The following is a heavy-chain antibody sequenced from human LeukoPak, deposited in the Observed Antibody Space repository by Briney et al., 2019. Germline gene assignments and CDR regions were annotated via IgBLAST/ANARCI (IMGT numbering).Heavy chain of an antibody. CDR3: AKGGQQLLNDWFDP. D-gene: IGHD6-13*01. CDR2: ISWNSDNV. V-gene: IGHV3-9*03. CDR1: GFTFDDYA. Sequence: GGSLRLSCAASGFTFDDYAMRWVRQAPGKGLEWVSGISWNSDNVDYADSVKGRFTISRDNAKNSLYLQMNSLRTEDMALYYCAKGGQQLLNDWFDPWGQGTLVTVSS. J-gene: IGHJ5*02.